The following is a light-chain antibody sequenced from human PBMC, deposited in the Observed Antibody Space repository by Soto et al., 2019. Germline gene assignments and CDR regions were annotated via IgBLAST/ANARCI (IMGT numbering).Light chain of an antibody. V-gene: IGKV3-15*01. CDR3: QQYTNWPPYT. J-gene: IGKJ2*01. CDR1: QSVSSD. Sequence: EIVMTQSPATLSVSPGERVTLSCRASQSVSSDLAWYQQRPGQAPRLLIYGASTRATGIPARFGGSGYGTDFTLTISSLQSEDFAVYSCQQYTNWPPYTFGQGTKLEIK. CDR2: GAS.